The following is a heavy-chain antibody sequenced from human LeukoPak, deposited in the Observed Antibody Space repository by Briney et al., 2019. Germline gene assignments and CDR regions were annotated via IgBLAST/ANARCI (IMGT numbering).Heavy chain of an antibody. V-gene: IGHV1-18*01. CDR3: ARRSLPDYYYYYMDV. J-gene: IGHJ6*03. CDR2: ISAYNGNT. D-gene: IGHD5/OR15-5a*01. Sequence: GASVKVSCKASGYTFTSYGISWVRQAPGQGLEWMGWISAYNGNTNYAQKLQGRVTMTTDTSTSTAYMELRSLRSDDTAVYYCARRSLPDYYYYYMDVWGKGTTVTVSS. CDR1: GYTFTSYG.